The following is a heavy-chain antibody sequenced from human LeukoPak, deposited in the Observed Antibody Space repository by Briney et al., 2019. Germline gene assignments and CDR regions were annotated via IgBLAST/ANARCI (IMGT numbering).Heavy chain of an antibody. V-gene: IGHV3-23*01. CDR1: GFTFSSDA. Sequence: PGGSLRLSCAASGFTFSSDAMSWVRQAPGKGLEWVSAISGSGGSTYYADSVKGRFTISRDNSKNTLYLQMNSLRAEDTAVYYCAKGPGAHSSGWYPRFDYWGQGTLVAVSS. J-gene: IGHJ4*02. CDR2: ISGSGGST. CDR3: AKGPGAHSSGWYPRFDY. D-gene: IGHD6-19*01.